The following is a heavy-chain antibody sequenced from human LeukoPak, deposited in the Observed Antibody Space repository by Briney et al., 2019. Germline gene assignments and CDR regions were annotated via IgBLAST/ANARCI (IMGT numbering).Heavy chain of an antibody. J-gene: IGHJ4*02. CDR3: ARASYSSGWYLGYYFDS. D-gene: IGHD6-19*01. V-gene: IGHV1-8*02. CDR1: VYTFTSNV. CDR2: MNLKIGKT. Sequence: ASVKVSCKASVYTFTSNVINWGRQAIGQGLGWRGWMNLKIGKTGYAQKFQGTVTLTRKTSISTPYMELSSLRSDETAVYYCARASYSSGWYLGYYFDSWGQGTLVTVSS.